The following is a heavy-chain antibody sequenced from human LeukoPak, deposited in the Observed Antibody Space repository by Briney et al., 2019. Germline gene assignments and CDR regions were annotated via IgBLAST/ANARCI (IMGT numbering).Heavy chain of an antibody. V-gene: IGHV4-59*01. CDR2: IYYSGSP. CDR1: GGSISSDY. J-gene: IGHJ4*02. CDR3: ARGFRYGPPDY. D-gene: IGHD3-9*01. Sequence: SETLSFTCTVSGGSISSDYWNWIRQPPGKGLEWIGYIYYSGSPNYNPSLKSRVTISVDTSKNQFSLKLSSVTAADTAMYYCARGFRYGPPDYWGQGTLVTVSS.